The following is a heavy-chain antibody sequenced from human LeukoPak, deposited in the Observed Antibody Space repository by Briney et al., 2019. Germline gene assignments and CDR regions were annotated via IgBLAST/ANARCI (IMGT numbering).Heavy chain of an antibody. CDR3: AKALLGYCSSTSRYGDPDY. Sequence: PGGSLRLSCAASGFTFSSYGMSWVRQAPGKGLEWVSAISGSGGSTYYADSVKGRFTISRDNSKNTLYLQMNSLRAEDTAVYYCAKALLGYCSSTSRYGDPDYWGQGTLVTVSS. J-gene: IGHJ4*02. CDR2: ISGSGGST. CDR1: GFTFSSYG. V-gene: IGHV3-23*01. D-gene: IGHD2-2*01.